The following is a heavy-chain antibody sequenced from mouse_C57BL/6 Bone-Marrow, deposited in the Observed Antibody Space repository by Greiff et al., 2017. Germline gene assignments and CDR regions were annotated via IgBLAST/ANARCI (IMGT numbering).Heavy chain of an antibody. CDR1: GYTFTSYG. Sequence: QVHVKQSGAELARPGASVKLSCKASGYTFTSYGISWVKQRTGQGLEWIGEIYPRSGNTYYNEKFKGKATLTADKSSSTAYMELRSLTSEDSAVYFCADGFHWYFDVWGTGTTVTVSS. J-gene: IGHJ1*03. D-gene: IGHD2-3*01. V-gene: IGHV1-81*01. CDR3: ADGFHWYFDV. CDR2: IYPRSGNT.